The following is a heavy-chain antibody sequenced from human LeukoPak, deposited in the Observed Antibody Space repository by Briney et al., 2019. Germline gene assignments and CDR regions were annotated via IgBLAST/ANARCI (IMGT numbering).Heavy chain of an antibody. V-gene: IGHV3-11*01. CDR2: ISSSGSTI. CDR3: ARDSYGDANFDS. CDR1: GFTFSDYY. Sequence: GGSLRLSCAASGFTFSDYYMSWIRQAPGKGLEWVSYISSSGSTIYYADSVKGRFTISRDISKNAVYLQMNSLRAEDTAVYYCARDSYGDANFDSWGQGTLVTVSS. D-gene: IGHD4-17*01. J-gene: IGHJ4*02.